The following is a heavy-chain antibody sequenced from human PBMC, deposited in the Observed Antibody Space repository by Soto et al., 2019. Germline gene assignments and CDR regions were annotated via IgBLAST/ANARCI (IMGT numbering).Heavy chain of an antibody. CDR3: AHTGYSYHLNFDY. J-gene: IGHJ4*02. Sequence: PEGSLRLSCAASGFTFSSYAMHWVRQAPGKGLEWVAVISYDGSNKYYADSVKGRFTISRDNSKNTLYLQMNSLRAEDTAVYYCAHTGYSYHLNFDYWGQGTLVTVSS. V-gene: IGHV3-30-3*01. CDR1: GFTFSSYA. CDR2: ISYDGSNK. D-gene: IGHD5-18*01.